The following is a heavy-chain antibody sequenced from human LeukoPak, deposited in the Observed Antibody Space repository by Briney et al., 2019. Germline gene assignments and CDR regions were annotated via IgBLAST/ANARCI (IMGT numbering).Heavy chain of an antibody. Sequence: GRSLRLSCAASGITFDDYAMHWVRQAPGKGLEWVSGISWNSGSIGYADSVKGRFTISRDNAKNSLYLQMNSLRAEDTALYYCAKDLYSSSYWGQGTLVTVSS. CDR1: GITFDDYA. D-gene: IGHD6-6*01. CDR3: AKDLYSSSY. V-gene: IGHV3-9*01. CDR2: ISWNSGSI. J-gene: IGHJ4*02.